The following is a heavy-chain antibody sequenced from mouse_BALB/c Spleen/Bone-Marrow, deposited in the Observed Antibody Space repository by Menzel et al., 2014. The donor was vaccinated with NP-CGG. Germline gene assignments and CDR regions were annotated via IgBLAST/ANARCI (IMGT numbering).Heavy chain of an antibody. Sequence: VQLQQSGAELVMPGASVKMSCKASGYTFTDYWMRWVKQRPGQGLEWIGAIDTSDSYTSYNQKFKGKATLTVDESSSTAYMQLSSVKSEDSAVYYCARGDWDDAYWGQGTLVTVSA. CDR3: ARGDWDDAY. J-gene: IGHJ3*01. CDR2: IDTSDSYT. V-gene: IGHV1-69*01. D-gene: IGHD4-1*01. CDR1: GYTFTDYW.